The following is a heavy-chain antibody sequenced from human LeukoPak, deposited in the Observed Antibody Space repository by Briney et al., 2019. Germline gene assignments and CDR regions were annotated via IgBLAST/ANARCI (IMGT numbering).Heavy chain of an antibody. CDR1: GGSFSGYY. Sequence: SETLSLTCAVYGGSFSGYYWSWIRQPPGKGLEWIGEINHSGSTNYNPSLKSRVTISVDTSKNQFSLKLNSVTAADTAVYYCARGAGVAVASTRYYYMDVWGKGTTVTVSS. J-gene: IGHJ6*03. V-gene: IGHV4-34*01. D-gene: IGHD6-19*01. CDR2: INHSGST. CDR3: ARGAGVAVASTRYYYMDV.